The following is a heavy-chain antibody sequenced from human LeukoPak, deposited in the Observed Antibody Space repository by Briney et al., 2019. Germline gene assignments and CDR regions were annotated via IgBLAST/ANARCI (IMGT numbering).Heavy chain of an antibody. D-gene: IGHD3-10*01. CDR1: GFIFSNAW. V-gene: IGHV4-4*02. CDR2: INHSGST. Sequence: GSLRLSCAASGFIFSNAWMSWVRQAPGKGLEWIGEINHSGSTNYNPSLKSRVTISVDTSKNQFSLKLSSVTAADTAVYYCARDPQYYYGSGSYAFDIWGQGTMVTVSS. J-gene: IGHJ3*02. CDR3: ARDPQYYYGSGSYAFDI.